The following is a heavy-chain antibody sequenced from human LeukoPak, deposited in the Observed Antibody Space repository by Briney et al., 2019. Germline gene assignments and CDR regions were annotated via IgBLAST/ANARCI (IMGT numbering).Heavy chain of an antibody. CDR2: INPNSGGT. Sequence: ASVKVSCKASGYTFTGYYMHWVRQAPGQGLAWMERINPNSGGTNYAKKLHGRVTMTRATSISTALMELSRLRSDDTAVYYCASPRGRDGYNYGFFDYWGQGTLVTVSS. D-gene: IGHD5-24*01. CDR1: GYTFTGYY. J-gene: IGHJ4*02. V-gene: IGHV1-2*06. CDR3: ASPRGRDGYNYGFFDY.